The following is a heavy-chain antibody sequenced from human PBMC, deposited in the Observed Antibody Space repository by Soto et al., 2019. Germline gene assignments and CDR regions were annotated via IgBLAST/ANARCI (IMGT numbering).Heavy chain of an antibody. CDR1: GGTFSTYA. CDR2: IIPMFGTA. J-gene: IGHJ4*02. D-gene: IGHD5-18*01. Sequence: QVQLVQSGAEVKKRESSVKVSCKAPGGTFSTYAISWVRQAPGQGLEWMGGIIPMFGTANYAQRFQDRVTITADESTNTVYMELSSLRSEDTALYFCASGIQLWLRRINNGYSGWGQGTLVTVSS. V-gene: IGHV1-69*12. CDR3: ASGIQLWLRRINNGYSG.